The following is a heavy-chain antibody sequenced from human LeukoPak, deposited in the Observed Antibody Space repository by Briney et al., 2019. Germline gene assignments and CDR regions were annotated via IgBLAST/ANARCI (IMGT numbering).Heavy chain of an antibody. V-gene: IGHV4-34*01. CDR2: INHSGST. J-gene: IGHJ4*02. D-gene: IGHD3-3*01. CDR3: ARHANDFWSGYYCDY. Sequence: PSETLSLTCAVYGGSFSGYYWSWIRQPPGKGLEWIGEINHSGSTNYNPSLKSRVTISVDTSKNQFSLKLSSVTAADTAVYYCARHANDFWSGYYCDYWGQGTLVTVSS. CDR1: GGSFSGYY.